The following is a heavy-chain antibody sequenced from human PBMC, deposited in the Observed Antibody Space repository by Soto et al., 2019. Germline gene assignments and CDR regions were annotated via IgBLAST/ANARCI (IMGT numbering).Heavy chain of an antibody. CDR3: ARVEFGQQLVRLDY. V-gene: IGHV1-69*05. J-gene: IGHJ4*02. Sequence: GASVKVSCKASGGTFSSYAISWVRQAPGQGLEWMGGIIPIFGTANYAQKFQGRVTMTRNTSISTAYMELSSLRSEDTAVYYCARVEFGQQLVRLDYWGQGTLVTVSS. CDR1: GGTFSSYA. CDR2: IIPIFGTA. D-gene: IGHD6-13*01.